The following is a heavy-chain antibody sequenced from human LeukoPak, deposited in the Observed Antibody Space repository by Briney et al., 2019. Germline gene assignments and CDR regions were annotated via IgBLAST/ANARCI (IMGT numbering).Heavy chain of an antibody. V-gene: IGHV4-34*01. J-gene: IGHJ4*02. CDR2: INHSGST. Sequence: SETLSLTCAVYGGSFSGYYWSWIRQPPGKGLEWIGEINHSGSTNYNPSLKSRVTISVDTSKNQFSLKLSSETAADTAVYYCARGGPYYDFWSGYHYYFDYWGQGTLVTVSS. CDR1: GGSFSGYY. CDR3: ARGGPYYDFWSGYHYYFDY. D-gene: IGHD3-3*01.